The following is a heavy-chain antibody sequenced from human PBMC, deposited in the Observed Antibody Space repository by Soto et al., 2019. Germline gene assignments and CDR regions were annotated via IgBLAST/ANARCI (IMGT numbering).Heavy chain of an antibody. Sequence: GGSLRLSCAASGFTVSSNYMSWVRQAPGKGLEWVSVIYSGGSTYYADSVKGRFTISRDNSKNTLYLQMNSLRAEDTAVYYCARDLGAYDFLRMDVWGKGTTVTVSS. J-gene: IGHJ6*04. CDR2: IYSGGST. D-gene: IGHD3-3*01. CDR3: ARDLGAYDFLRMDV. V-gene: IGHV3-66*01. CDR1: GFTVSSNY.